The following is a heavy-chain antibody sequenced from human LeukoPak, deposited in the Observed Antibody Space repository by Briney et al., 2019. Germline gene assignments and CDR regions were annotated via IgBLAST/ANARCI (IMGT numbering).Heavy chain of an antibody. D-gene: IGHD2-8*01. Sequence: PGGSLRLSCAASGFTFSSYGMHWVRQAPGKGLEWVAVISYDGSNKYYADSVKGRFTISRDNSKNTLYLQMNSLKAEDTAVYYCAKLWIYCTNGVCYQQPDYYYYYYMDVWGKGTTVTVSS. J-gene: IGHJ6*03. V-gene: IGHV3-30*18. CDR1: GFTFSSYG. CDR3: AKLWIYCTNGVCYQQPDYYYYYYMDV. CDR2: ISYDGSNK.